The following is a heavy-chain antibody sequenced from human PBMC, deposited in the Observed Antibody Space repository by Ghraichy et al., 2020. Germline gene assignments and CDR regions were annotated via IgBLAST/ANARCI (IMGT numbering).Heavy chain of an antibody. D-gene: IGHD4-17*01. J-gene: IGHJ5*02. V-gene: IGHV4-59*01. CDR3: ARVPYGDGWFDP. CDR1: GGSISSYY. Sequence: SETLSLTCTVSGGSISSYYWSWIRQPPGKGLEWIGYIYYSGSTNYNPSLKSRVTISVDTSKNQFSLKLSSVTAADTAVYYCARVPYGDGWFDPWGQGTLVTVSS. CDR2: IYYSGST.